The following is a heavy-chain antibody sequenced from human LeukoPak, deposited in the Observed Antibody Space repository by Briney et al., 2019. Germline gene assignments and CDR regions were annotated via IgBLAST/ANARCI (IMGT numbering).Heavy chain of an antibody. CDR1: GFTFSGYG. V-gene: IGHV3-33*06. CDR2: IWYDGSNK. D-gene: IGHD4-17*01. Sequence: GGSLRLSCAASGFTFSGYGMHWVRQAPGKRLEWVAVIWYDGSNKYYADSVKGRFTISRDNSKNTLYLQMNSLRAEDTAVYYCAKGKDGDFNFDYWGQGTLVTVSS. J-gene: IGHJ4*02. CDR3: AKGKDGDFNFDY.